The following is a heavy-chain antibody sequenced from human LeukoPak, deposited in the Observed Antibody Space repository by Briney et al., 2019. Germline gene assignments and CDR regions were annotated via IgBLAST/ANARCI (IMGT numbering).Heavy chain of an antibody. CDR3: ARAINEYYDFWSGKYYGMDV. V-gene: IGHV1-46*01. CDR2: INPSGGST. D-gene: IGHD3-3*01. J-gene: IGHJ6*02. CDR1: GYTFTSYY. Sequence: ASVNVSCKASGYTFTSYYMHWVRQAPGQGLEWMGIINPSGGSTSYAQKFQGRVTMTRDTSTSTVYMELSSLRSEDTAVYYCARAINEYYDFWSGKYYGMDVWGQGTPVTVSS.